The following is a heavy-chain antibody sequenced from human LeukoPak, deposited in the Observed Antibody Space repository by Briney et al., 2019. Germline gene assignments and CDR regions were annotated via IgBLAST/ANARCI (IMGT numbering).Heavy chain of an antibody. CDR1: GGSISSSSYY. CDR2: IYYSGST. J-gene: IGHJ3*02. CDR3: ARGIQLWLAAGAFDI. Sequence: SETLSLTCTVSGGSISSSSYYWGWIRQPPGKGLEWIGSIYYSGSTYYNPSLNSRLTISVDTSKNQFSLKLSSVTAADTAVYYCARGIQLWLAAGAFDIWGQGTMVTVSS. D-gene: IGHD5-18*01. V-gene: IGHV4-39*07.